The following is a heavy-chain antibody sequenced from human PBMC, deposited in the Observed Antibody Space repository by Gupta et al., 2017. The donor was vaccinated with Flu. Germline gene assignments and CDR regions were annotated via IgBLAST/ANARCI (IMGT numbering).Heavy chain of an antibody. CDR2: IIPIFGTI. CDR3: AKTGAGLQSQMSLDY. J-gene: IGHJ4*02. V-gene: IGHV1-69*01. CDR1: GGTFSNQG. D-gene: IGHD7-27*01. Sequence: ASGGTFSNQGISWGRQAPGQGLEGMGVIIPIFGTISYAQQFQGRVTFTADTSTAYMELSNLRSEDTAVYYCAKTGAGLQSQMSLDYGGQGTLVTVSS.